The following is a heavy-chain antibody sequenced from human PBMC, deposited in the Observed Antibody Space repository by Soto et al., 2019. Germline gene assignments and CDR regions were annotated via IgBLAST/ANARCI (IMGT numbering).Heavy chain of an antibody. Sequence: ASVKVPCKASGYTFTSYGISWVRQAPGQGLEWMGWISAYNGNTNYAQKLQGRVTMTTDTSTSTAYMELRSLRSDDTAVYYCARGARYYYDSSGYLNWFDPWGQGTLVTV. J-gene: IGHJ5*02. D-gene: IGHD3-22*01. CDR1: GYTFTSYG. CDR2: ISAYNGNT. V-gene: IGHV1-18*01. CDR3: ARGARYYYDSSGYLNWFDP.